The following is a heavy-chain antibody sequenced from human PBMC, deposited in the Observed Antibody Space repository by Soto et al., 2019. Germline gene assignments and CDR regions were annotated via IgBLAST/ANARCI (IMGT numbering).Heavy chain of an antibody. CDR1: GYTFTGYY. Sequence: ASVKVSCKASGYTFTGYYMHWVRQAPGQGLEWMGWINPNSGGTNYAQKFQGRVTMTRDTSTSTAYMELSRLRSDDTAVYYCARVMEYYYDSSGYSRIHFDYWGQGTLVTVSS. CDR3: ARVMEYYYDSSGYSRIHFDY. V-gene: IGHV1-2*02. CDR2: INPNSGGT. D-gene: IGHD3-22*01. J-gene: IGHJ4*02.